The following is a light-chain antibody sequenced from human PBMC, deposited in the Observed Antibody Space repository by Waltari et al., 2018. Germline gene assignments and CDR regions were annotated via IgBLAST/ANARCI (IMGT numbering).Light chain of an antibody. J-gene: IGKJ2*03. Sequence: DIQMTQSPSSLSASVGDRVTINCRASQTITTYLNWYQHKPGRAPRLLIYAASTLQSGVPSRFSGSGSGTDFTLTISTLQPEDFATYYCQQNYDTPYSFGQGTNLEIK. CDR1: QTITTY. V-gene: IGKV1-39*01. CDR2: AAS. CDR3: QQNYDTPYS.